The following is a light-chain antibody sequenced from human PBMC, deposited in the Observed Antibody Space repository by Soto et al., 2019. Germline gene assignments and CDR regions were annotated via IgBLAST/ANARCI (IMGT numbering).Light chain of an antibody. CDR2: AAS. V-gene: IGKV3-20*01. CDR3: QDYGTSWT. CDR1: QSVSSNK. J-gene: IGKJ1*01. Sequence: ETVLTQSPGTVPLSPGDRATLPCRVSQSVSSNKLASYQQKPGQAPRLLIYAASSRATGIPARFSGSGSGTEFALSVSRLEREVFAVYYCQDYGTSWTFGQGAKVEIK.